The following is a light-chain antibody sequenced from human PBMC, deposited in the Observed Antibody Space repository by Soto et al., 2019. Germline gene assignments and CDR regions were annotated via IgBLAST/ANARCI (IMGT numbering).Light chain of an antibody. CDR1: ENVYNY. Sequence: EIVLTQSPATLSLSPGERATLSCRASENVYNYLAWYQQIPGQPPRLLIYDASNRAAGVPARFSGSGSGTDFTLTISSLEPEDLEVYYCQQRNDWPRTFGQGTKVDIK. CDR3: QQRNDWPRT. V-gene: IGKV3-11*01. CDR2: DAS. J-gene: IGKJ1*01.